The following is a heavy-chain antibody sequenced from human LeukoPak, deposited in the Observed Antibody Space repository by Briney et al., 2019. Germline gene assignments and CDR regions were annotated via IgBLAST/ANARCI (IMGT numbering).Heavy chain of an antibody. CDR1: GCNFSSYW. CDR2: IKQDGSEK. V-gene: IGHV3-7*03. Sequence: GGSLRLSCAASGCNFSSYWMSWVRQAPGKGLEWVANIKQDGSEKYYVDSVKGRFTISRDNAKNSLYLQMNSLRAEDTAVYYCARDRRGPFDYWGQGTLVTVSS. D-gene: IGHD3-10*01. CDR3: ARDRRGPFDY. J-gene: IGHJ4*02.